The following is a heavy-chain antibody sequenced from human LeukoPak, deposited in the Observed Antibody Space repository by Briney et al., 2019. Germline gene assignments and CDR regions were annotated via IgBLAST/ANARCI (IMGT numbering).Heavy chain of an antibody. CDR3: ASFGGYCSSTSCYARVEGWFDP. D-gene: IGHD2-2*01. J-gene: IGHJ5*02. Sequence: PGGSLRLSCAASGFTFSSYWMSWVRQAPGKGLEWVANIKQDGSEKYYVDSVKGRFTISRDNAKNSLYLQMNSLRAEDTAVYYCASFGGYCSSTSCYARVEGWFDPWGQGTLVTVSS. CDR2: IKQDGSEK. CDR1: GFTFSSYW. V-gene: IGHV3-7*01.